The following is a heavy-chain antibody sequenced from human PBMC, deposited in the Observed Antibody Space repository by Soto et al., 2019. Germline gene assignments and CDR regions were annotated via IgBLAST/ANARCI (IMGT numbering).Heavy chain of an antibody. D-gene: IGHD5-18*01. CDR3: ARHSNEYRKSLDS. V-gene: IGHV4-59*08. J-gene: IGHJ5*02. CDR2: IHYTGSS. CDR1: GGSFSGYY. Sequence: QLQLQESGPGLLKPSETLSLTCPVSGGSFSGYYWSWLRQPPGKGLAWIAFIHYTGSSNSNPSLKSRVTISVDPSKNQFSLTLSSVTAADTAVYYCARHSNEYRKSLDSWGQGTLVTVSS.